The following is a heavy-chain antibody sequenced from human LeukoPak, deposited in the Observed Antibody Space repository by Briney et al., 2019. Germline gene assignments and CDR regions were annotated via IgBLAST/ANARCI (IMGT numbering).Heavy chain of an antibody. CDR3: ARASRTSDYYASSGYYFGYYY. J-gene: IGHJ4*02. D-gene: IGHD3-22*01. Sequence: SVKVSCKASGGTFSSYAISWVRQAPGQGLEWMGRIIPILGIANYAQKFQGRVTITADKSTSIAYMELSSLRSEDTAVYYCARASRTSDYYASSGYYFGYYYWGQGTLVTVSS. CDR2: IIPILGIA. CDR1: GGTFSSYA. V-gene: IGHV1-69*04.